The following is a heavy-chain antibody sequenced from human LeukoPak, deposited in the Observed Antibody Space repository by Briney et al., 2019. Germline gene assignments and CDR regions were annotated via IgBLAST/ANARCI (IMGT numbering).Heavy chain of an antibody. D-gene: IGHD1-26*01. CDR1: GFTFSSYG. CDR3: AKGLGYNGDYSRAFDI. Sequence: GGSLRLSCAASGFTFSSYGMHWVRQPPGKGLEWVAVIVYDGSNSYYVDSVKGRFTIPRDNSKNTLYLQMNSLRAEDTAVYYCAKGLGYNGDYSRAFDIWGQGTMVTVSS. J-gene: IGHJ3*02. V-gene: IGHV3-30*18. CDR2: IVYDGSNS.